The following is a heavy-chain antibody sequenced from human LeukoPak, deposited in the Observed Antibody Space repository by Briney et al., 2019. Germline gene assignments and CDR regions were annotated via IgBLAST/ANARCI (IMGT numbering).Heavy chain of an antibody. CDR2: IYTSGST. V-gene: IGHV4-61*05. D-gene: IGHD3-22*01. Sequence: SETLSLTCTVSGGSISSSSYYWGWIRQPPGKGLEWIGYIYTSGSTNYNPSLKSRVAISVDTSKNQFSLKLSSVTAADTAVYYCASQWLFDAFDIWGQGTMVTVSS. CDR1: GGSISSSSYY. CDR3: ASQWLFDAFDI. J-gene: IGHJ3*02.